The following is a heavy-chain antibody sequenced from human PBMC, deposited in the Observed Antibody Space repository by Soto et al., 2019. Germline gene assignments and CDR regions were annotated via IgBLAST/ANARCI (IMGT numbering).Heavy chain of an antibody. CDR3: AREVALYYDFWSGYSDDAFDI. D-gene: IGHD3-3*01. CDR2: IWYDGSNK. J-gene: IGHJ3*02. CDR1: GFTLHSHG. V-gene: IGHV3-33*01. Sequence: GGSLRLPLAAAGFTLHSHGMHWVPQAPGKGPGWGAVIWYDGSNKYYADSVKGRFTISRDNSKNTLYLQMNSLRAEDTAVYYCAREVALYYDFWSGYSDDAFDIWGQGTMVTVSS.